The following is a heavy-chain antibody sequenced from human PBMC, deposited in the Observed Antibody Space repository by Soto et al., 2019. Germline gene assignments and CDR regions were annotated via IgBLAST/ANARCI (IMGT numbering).Heavy chain of an antibody. D-gene: IGHD3-3*01. J-gene: IGHJ5*02. V-gene: IGHV4-34*01. CDR3: ARVKRGTIFGVVIGKNWFDP. CDR2: INHSGST. Sequence: SETLSLTCAVYGGSFSGYYWSWIRQPPGKGLEWIGEINHSGSTNYNPSLKSRVTISVDTSKNQFSLKLSSVTAADTAVYYCARVKRGTIFGVVIGKNWFDPWGQGTLVTVSS. CDR1: GGSFSGYY.